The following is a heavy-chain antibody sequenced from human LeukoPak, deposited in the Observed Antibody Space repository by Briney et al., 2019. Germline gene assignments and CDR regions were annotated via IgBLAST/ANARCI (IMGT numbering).Heavy chain of an antibody. CDR2: ISSSSSYI. CDR1: GFTFSSYS. Sequence: GGSQRLSCAASGFTFSSYSMNWVRQAPGKGLEWVSSISSSSSYIYYADSVKGRFTISRDNVKNSLYLQMNSLRAEDTAVYYCARDGGWELLRPHDAFDIWGQGTMATVCS. V-gene: IGHV3-21*01. CDR3: ARDGGWELLRPHDAFDI. J-gene: IGHJ3*02. D-gene: IGHD1-26*01.